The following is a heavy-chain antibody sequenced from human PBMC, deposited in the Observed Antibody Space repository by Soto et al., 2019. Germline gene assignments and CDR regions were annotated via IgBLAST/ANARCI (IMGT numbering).Heavy chain of an antibody. Sequence: QLQLQESGSGLVKPSQTLSLTCAVSGGSISSGGYSWSWIRQPPGKGLEWIGYIYHSGSTYYNPSHKSRVTISVDRTKNQFSLKLSSVTAADSAVYYCARMKYSSGWYYWFDPWGQGTLVTVSS. CDR2: IYHSGST. V-gene: IGHV4-30-2*01. J-gene: IGHJ5*02. CDR1: GGSISSGGYS. D-gene: IGHD6-19*01. CDR3: ARMKYSSGWYYWFDP.